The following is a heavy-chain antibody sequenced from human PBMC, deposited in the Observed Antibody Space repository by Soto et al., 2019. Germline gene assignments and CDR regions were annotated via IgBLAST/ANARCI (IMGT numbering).Heavy chain of an antibody. CDR2: FRTSGDGGTT. CDR3: AKKVNSGPGSQYFDY. J-gene: IGHJ4*02. Sequence: GGSLRLSCAASGFTFSSYSMSWVRQAPGKGLEWVSGFRTSGDGGTTYYADSVKGRFTISRDNSKNMLFLQMNSLRAEDTAIYYCAKKVNSGPGSQYFDYWGQGTPVTVSS. CDR1: GFTFSSYS. D-gene: IGHD3-10*01. V-gene: IGHV3-23*01.